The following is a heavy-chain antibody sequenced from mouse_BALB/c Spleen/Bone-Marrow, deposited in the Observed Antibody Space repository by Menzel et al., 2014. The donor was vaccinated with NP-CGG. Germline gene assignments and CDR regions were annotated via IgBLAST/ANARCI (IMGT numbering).Heavy chain of an antibody. Sequence: QVHLQQSGAELVRPGASVKLSCKASGYTFTSYWINWVKQRPGQGLEWIGNIYPSDSYTNYNQKFKDKATLTVDKSSSTAYMQLSSPTSEDSAVYYCTREGYYGSSYVDCWGQGTTLTVSS. CDR3: TREGYYGSSYVDC. CDR2: IYPSDSYT. V-gene: IGHV1-69*02. J-gene: IGHJ2*01. D-gene: IGHD1-1*01. CDR1: GYTFTSYW.